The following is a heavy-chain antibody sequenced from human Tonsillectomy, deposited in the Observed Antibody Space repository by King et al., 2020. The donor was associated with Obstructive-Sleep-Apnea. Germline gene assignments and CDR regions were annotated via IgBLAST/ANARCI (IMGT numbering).Heavy chain of an antibody. CDR3: ARVHDFWSGPSDY. CDR1: RSGYY. CDR2: IYHSGST. D-gene: IGHD3-3*01. V-gene: IGHV4-38-2*02. J-gene: IGHJ4*02. Sequence: RSGYYWGWIRQPPGKGLEWIGSIYHSGSTYYNPSLKSRVTISVDTSKNQFSLKLSSVTAADTAVYYCARVHDFWSGPSDYWGQGTLVTVSS.